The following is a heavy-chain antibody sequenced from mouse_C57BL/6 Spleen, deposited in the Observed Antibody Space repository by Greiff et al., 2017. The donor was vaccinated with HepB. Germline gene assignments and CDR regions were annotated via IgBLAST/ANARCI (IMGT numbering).Heavy chain of an antibody. CDR1: GYTFTDYY. V-gene: IGHV1-77*01. CDR2: IGPGSGST. CDR3: ARKKDNYYGSSYDYAMDY. D-gene: IGHD1-1*01. J-gene: IGHJ4*01. Sequence: QVQLQQSGAELVKPGASVKISCKASGYTFTDYYINWVKQRPGQGLEWIGKIGPGSGSTYYNEKFKGKATLTADKSSSTAYMQLSSLTSEDSAVYFCARKKDNYYGSSYDYAMDYWGQGTSVTVSS.